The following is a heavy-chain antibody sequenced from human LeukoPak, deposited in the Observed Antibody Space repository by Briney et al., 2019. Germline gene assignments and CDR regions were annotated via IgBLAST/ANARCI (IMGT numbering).Heavy chain of an antibody. J-gene: IGHJ6*02. CDR2: IIPIFGTA. CDR1: GGTFSSYA. Sequence: SVTVSCTASGGTFSSYATSWVRQAPGQGLEWMGGIIPIFGTANYAQKFQGRVTITADESTSTAYMELSSLRSEDTAVYYCARVKIAVAAYSGAYYYYGMDVWGQGTTVTVSS. V-gene: IGHV1-69*01. D-gene: IGHD6-19*01. CDR3: ARVKIAVAAYSGAYYYYGMDV.